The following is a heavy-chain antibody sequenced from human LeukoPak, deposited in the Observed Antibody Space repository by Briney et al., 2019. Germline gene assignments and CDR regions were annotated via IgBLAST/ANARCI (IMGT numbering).Heavy chain of an antibody. CDR2: ISYDGSNK. CDR3: ARGTGSWPDY. D-gene: IGHD3-10*01. Sequence: GGSLRLSCAASGFTFSSYAMHWVRQAPGKGLEWVAVISYDGSNKYYADSVKGRFTISRDNSKNTLYLQMNSLRAEDTAVYYCARGTGSWPDYWGQGTLVTVSS. CDR1: GFTFSSYA. V-gene: IGHV3-30-3*01. J-gene: IGHJ4*02.